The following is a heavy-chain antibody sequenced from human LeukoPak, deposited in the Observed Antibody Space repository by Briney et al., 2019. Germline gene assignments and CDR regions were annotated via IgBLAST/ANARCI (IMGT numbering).Heavy chain of an antibody. CDR1: GYSISSGYY. D-gene: IGHD3-3*01. V-gene: IGHV4-38-2*02. J-gene: IGHJ6*04. CDR3: ASQQRGVLRFLEWLAPMDV. CDR2: IYHNGST. Sequence: SETLSLTCTFSGYSISSGYYWGWVRQPPGKGLEGGGGIYHNGSTYYNPSLKSRVTISVDTSKNQFSLKLSSVTAADTAVYYCASQQRGVLRFLEWLAPMDVWGKGTTVTVSS.